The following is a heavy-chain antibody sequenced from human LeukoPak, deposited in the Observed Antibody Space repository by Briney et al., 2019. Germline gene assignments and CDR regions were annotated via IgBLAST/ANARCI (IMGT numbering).Heavy chain of an antibody. CDR1: GCIVSSYE. CDR2: ISSSGSTI. J-gene: IGHJ6*04. Sequence: GGSLPLSCAASGCIVSSYEMNWVRQAPGKGLEWVSYISSSGSTIYYADSEKGRFTFSRDNAKNSLYQQMNSVRAEDTAVYYCAELGITMIGGVWGKGTTVTISS. V-gene: IGHV3-48*03. CDR3: AELGITMIGGV. D-gene: IGHD3-10*02.